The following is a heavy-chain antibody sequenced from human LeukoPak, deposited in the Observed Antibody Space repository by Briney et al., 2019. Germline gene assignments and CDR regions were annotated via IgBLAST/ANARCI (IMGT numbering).Heavy chain of an antibody. V-gene: IGHV5-51*01. CDR3: ARAYSYGLFDY. J-gene: IGHJ4*02. CDR1: GYSFTSYW. Sequence: GESLKISCKGSGYSFTSYWIGWVRPMPGKGLGWMGIIYPGDSDTRYSPSFQGQVTISADRSTSTAYLQWSSLKASDTAIYYCARAYSYGLFDYWGQGTPVTVSS. CDR2: IYPGDSDT. D-gene: IGHD5-18*01.